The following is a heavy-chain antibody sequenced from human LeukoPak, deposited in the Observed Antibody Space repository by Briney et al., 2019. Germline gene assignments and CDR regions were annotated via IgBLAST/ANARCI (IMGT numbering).Heavy chain of an antibody. J-gene: IGHJ6*02. D-gene: IGHD6-13*01. CDR3: ARDLSGDSSSWFRGSDPYYYYGMDV. Sequence: ASVKVSCKASGYTFTGYYMHWVRQAPGQGLEWMGRINPNSGGTNYAQKFQGRVTMTRDTSISTAYMELSRLRSEDTAVYYCARDLSGDSSSWFRGSDPYYYYGMDVWGQGTTVTVSS. CDR2: INPNSGGT. V-gene: IGHV1-2*06. CDR1: GYTFTGYY.